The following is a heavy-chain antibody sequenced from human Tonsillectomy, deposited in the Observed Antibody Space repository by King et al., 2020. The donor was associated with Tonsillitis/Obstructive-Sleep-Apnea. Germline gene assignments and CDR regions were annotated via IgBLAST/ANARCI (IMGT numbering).Heavy chain of an antibody. J-gene: IGHJ5*02. D-gene: IGHD3-3*01. CDR3: TRLLDDFWSGSPTDYNWFDP. CDR1: GFSFSGSA. CDR2: IRSKTNNYAT. Sequence: VQLVESGGGLVQPGGSLTLSCAASGFSFSGSAMHWVRQASGKGLEWVGRIRSKTNNYATAYAASVKGRFTISRDDSKNTAYLQMNSLKTEDTAVYYCTRLLDDFWSGSPTDYNWFDPWGQGTLVTVSS. V-gene: IGHV3-73*01.